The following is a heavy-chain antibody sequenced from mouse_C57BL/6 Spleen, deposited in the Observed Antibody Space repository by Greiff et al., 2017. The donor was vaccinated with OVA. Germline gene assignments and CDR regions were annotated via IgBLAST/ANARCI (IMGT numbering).Heavy chain of an antibody. D-gene: IGHD2-1*01. CDR2: IYLGDGDT. CDR3: ASTGGNYDWYFDV. CDR1: GYAFSSSW. V-gene: IGHV1-82*01. J-gene: IGHJ1*03. Sequence: QVQLQQSGPELVKPGASVKISCKASGYAFSSSWMNWVKQRPGKGLEWIGRIYLGDGDTNYNGKFKGKATLTADKSSSTAYMQLSSLTSEDSAVYFCASTGGNYDWYFDVWGTGTTVTVSS.